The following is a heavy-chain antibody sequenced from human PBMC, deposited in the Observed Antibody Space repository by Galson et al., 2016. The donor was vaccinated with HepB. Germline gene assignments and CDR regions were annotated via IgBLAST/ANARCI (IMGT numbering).Heavy chain of an antibody. J-gene: IGHJ4*02. D-gene: IGHD6-13*01. CDR3: ARGVPPGYGSSWSGYSFDY. CDR2: VSSGSSTT. CDR1: GFTFSSYS. V-gene: IGHV3-48*01. Sequence: GFTFSSYSMNWVRQAPGKGLAWVSYVSSGSSTTYYADSVKGRFTIPRDNAKNSLYLQMSSLRVEDTAVYYCARGVPPGYGSSWSGYSFDYWGQGTLVTVSS.